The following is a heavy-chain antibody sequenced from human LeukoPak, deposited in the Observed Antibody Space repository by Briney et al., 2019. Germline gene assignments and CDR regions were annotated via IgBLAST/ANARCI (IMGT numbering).Heavy chain of an antibody. D-gene: IGHD6-19*01. Sequence: PETLSLTCTVSGGSISSYYWGWIRQPPGKGLEWIGSINYSGRIYSNPSLRSRVTISVDTSKNQFSLKLSSVTAADTALYYCSSYSSGKNDAFDIWSQGTKVTVSS. J-gene: IGHJ3*02. CDR3: SSYSSGKNDAFDI. CDR2: INYSGRI. CDR1: GGSISSYY. V-gene: IGHV4-39*01.